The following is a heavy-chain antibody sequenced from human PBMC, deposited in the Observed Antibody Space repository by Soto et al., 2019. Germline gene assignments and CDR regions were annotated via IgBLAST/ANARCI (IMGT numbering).Heavy chain of an antibody. Sequence: EVQLLESGGGLVQPGGSLRLSCAASGFTFSSYAMSWVRQAPGKGLEWVSAISGSGGSTYYADSVRAGFTTSRDYSKYTPYLQMNSLRAEDTPVYYCAKDGIVVIPAATHFDYWAQRTLPTVSS. V-gene: IGHV3-23*01. J-gene: IGHJ4*02. CDR1: GFTFSSYA. D-gene: IGHD2-2*01. CDR3: AKDGIVVIPAATHFDY. CDR2: ISGSGGST.